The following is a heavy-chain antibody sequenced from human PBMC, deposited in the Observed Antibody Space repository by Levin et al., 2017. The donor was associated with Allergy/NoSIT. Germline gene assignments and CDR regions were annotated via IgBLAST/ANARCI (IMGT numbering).Heavy chain of an antibody. CDR2: IYWDDDK. D-gene: IGHD6-13*01. CDR1: GFSLTTSGVG. CDR3: AHRAGQQLVLNYFDY. J-gene: IGHJ4*02. V-gene: IGHV2-5*02. Sequence: SGPTLVKPTQTLTLTCTFSGFSLTTSGVGVGWIRQPPGKALEWLALIYWDDDKRYSPSLRSRLTITKDTSKNQVVLTMTNMDPVDTATYYCAHRAGQQLVLNYFDYWGQGTRVTVSS.